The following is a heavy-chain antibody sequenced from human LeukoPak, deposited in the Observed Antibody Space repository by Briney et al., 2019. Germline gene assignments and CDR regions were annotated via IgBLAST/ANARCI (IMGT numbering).Heavy chain of an antibody. D-gene: IGHD6-13*01. CDR3: AKDGRVAAAAYYFDY. V-gene: IGHV3-30*18. CDR1: GFTFSSHG. CDR2: IANDGRDK. J-gene: IGHJ4*02. Sequence: PGRSLRLSCAASGFTFSSHGMHWVRQAPGKGLEWLAGIANDGRDKKYADSVKGRFTISRDNSKNTLYLQMNSLRAEDTAVYYCAKDGRVAAAAYYFDYWGQGTLATVSS.